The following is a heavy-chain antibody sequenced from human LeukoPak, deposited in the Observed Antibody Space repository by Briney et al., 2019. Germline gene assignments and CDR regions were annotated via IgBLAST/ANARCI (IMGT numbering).Heavy chain of an antibody. CDR1: GYTFTGYY. V-gene: IGHV1-2*06. J-gene: IGHJ4*02. Sequence: ASVKVSCKASGYTFTGYYMHWVRQAPGQGLEWMGRINPNSGGTNYAQKFQGRVTMTRDTSISTAYMELSRLRSGDTAVYYCARDLIGELLNGALDYWGQGTLVTVSS. CDR2: INPNSGGT. CDR3: ARDLIGELLNGALDY. D-gene: IGHD1-26*01.